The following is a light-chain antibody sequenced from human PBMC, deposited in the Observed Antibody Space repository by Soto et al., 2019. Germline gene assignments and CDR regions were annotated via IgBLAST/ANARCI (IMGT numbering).Light chain of an antibody. V-gene: IGKV3-15*01. CDR1: QSVSTN. Sequence: EIVMTQSPATLSMSPGERVTLSCRASQSVSTNLAWYQQKPGQAPRLLIYGASTRATGISARFSGSGSETEFTLTISSLQSEDFAVYHCQQYSNWPITFGQGTRLEIK. CDR2: GAS. CDR3: QQYSNWPIT. J-gene: IGKJ5*01.